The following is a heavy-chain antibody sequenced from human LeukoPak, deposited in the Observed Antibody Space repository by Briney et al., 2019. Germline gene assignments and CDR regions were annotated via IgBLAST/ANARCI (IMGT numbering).Heavy chain of an antibody. CDR2: IYYSGST. CDR1: GFTVSSYG. J-gene: IGHJ3*01. CDR3: ASSPWYSSGPCF. D-gene: IGHD6-19*01. V-gene: IGHV4-38-2*01. Sequence: GTLRLSCAASGFTVSSYGMTWVRQPPGKGLEWIGSIYYSGSTYYNPSLKSRVTISVDTSKNQFSLKLSSVTAADTAVYYCASSPWYSSGPCFWGQGTMVTVSS.